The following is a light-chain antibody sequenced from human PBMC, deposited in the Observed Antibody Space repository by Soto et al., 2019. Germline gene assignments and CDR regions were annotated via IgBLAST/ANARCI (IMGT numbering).Light chain of an antibody. Sequence: EIVMTQSPATLSVSPGERATLSCRASQSISSNLAWYQQKPGQATSLLIFGASTRATGIPARFSGSGSGTDFTITIISLQSTDFAVYYCQQYKNWPPWTCGQGTKVEIK. CDR3: QQYKNWPPWT. CDR1: QSISSN. J-gene: IGKJ1*01. CDR2: GAS. V-gene: IGKV3-15*01.